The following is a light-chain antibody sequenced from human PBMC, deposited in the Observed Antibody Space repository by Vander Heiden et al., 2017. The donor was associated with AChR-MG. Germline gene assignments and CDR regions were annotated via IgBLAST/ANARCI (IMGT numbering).Light chain of an antibody. CDR2: GAS. CDR3: QQYNDWPLT. Sequence: ELVMTQSPATLSVSTGERATLSCRASQRVSSNLAWYQQKPGQAPRLLIYGASTRATAFPARFSGSESGTEFTLTISSLQSEDFAVYYCQQYNDWPLTFGGGTKVEIK. CDR1: QRVSSN. J-gene: IGKJ4*01. V-gene: IGKV3-15*01.